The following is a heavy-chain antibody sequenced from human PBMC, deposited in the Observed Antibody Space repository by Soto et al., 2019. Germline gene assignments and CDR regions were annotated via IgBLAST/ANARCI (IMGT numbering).Heavy chain of an antibody. V-gene: IGHV3-9*01. CDR3: AKDNDLDRDGPFDY. Sequence: EVQLVESGGGSVQPGRSLRLSCAASGFSFDDYGMHWVRQGPGKGLEWVSGISWNSGDIYYADYVKGRFTISRDNAKRSLYLQMNSLRTDDTALDYCAKDNDLDRDGPFDYWGQGILVTVSS. D-gene: IGHD2-2*03. J-gene: IGHJ4*02. CDR1: GFSFDDYG. CDR2: ISWNSGDI.